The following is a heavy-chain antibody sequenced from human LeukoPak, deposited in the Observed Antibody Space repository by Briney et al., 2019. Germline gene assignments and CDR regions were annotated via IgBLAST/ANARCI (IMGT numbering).Heavy chain of an antibody. CDR1: GYTFTSYG. D-gene: IGHD3-22*01. Sequence: ASVKVSCKASGYTFTSYGISWVRQAPGQGHERMGLISAYNGNTNYAQKLQGRVTMNTDTSTSTAYMELRSLRSDDTAVYYCARDGDGYDSSGYYSYWGQGTLVTVSS. V-gene: IGHV1-18*01. CDR3: ARDGDGYDSSGYYSY. CDR2: ISAYNGNT. J-gene: IGHJ4*02.